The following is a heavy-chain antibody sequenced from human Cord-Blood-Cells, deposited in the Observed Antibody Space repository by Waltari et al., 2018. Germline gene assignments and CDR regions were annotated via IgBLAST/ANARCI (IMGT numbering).Heavy chain of an antibody. CDR2: IIAILGIA. CDR1: GGTFSSYA. V-gene: IGHV1-69*09. CDR3: ARDWDRVTTFDY. Sequence: QVQLVQSGAGVKKPGSSVKVSCKASGGTFSSYAISWVRQAPGQGLEWMGRIIAILGIANYAQKFQGRVTITADKSTSTAYMELSSLRSEDTAVYYCARDWDRVTTFDYWGQGTLVTVSS. J-gene: IGHJ4*02. D-gene: IGHD4-4*01.